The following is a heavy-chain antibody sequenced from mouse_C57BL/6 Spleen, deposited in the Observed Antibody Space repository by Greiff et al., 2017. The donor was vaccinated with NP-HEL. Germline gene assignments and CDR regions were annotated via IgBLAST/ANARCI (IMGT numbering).Heavy chain of an antibody. CDR3: ARPLYYYGSSCDGYYFDD. CDR2: ILPGSGST. V-gene: IGHV1-9*01. D-gene: IGHD1-1*01. CDR1: GYTFTGYW. Sequence: VQLQQSGAELMKPGASVKLSCKATGYTFTGYWIEWVKQRPGHGLEWIGEILPGSGSTNYNEKFKGKATFTADTSSNTAYMQLSSLTTEDSAIYYCARPLYYYGSSCDGYYFDDWGQGTTLTVSS. J-gene: IGHJ2*01.